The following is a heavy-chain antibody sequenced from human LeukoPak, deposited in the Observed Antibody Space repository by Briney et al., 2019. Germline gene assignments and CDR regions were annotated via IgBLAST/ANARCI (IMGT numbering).Heavy chain of an antibody. Sequence: GGSLRLSCAASGFSVSSYAMSWVRQTPGKGLQWASGMTGSSDSTYYAGSVKGRFTISRDISKNTLYLQMNNLRVDDTAVYYCAKARLGDNDFSYYYYGMDVWGQGPTVTVSS. D-gene: IGHD3-16*01. CDR3: AKARLGDNDFSYYYYGMDV. V-gene: IGHV3-23*01. J-gene: IGHJ6*02. CDR1: GFSVSSYA. CDR2: MTGSSDST.